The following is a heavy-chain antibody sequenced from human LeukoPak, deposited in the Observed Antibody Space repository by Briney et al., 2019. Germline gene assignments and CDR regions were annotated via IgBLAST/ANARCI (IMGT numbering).Heavy chain of an antibody. J-gene: IGHJ5*02. Sequence: GGSLRLSCAASGFTFSSYSMNWVRQAPGKGLEWVSSISSSSSYIYYADSVKGRFTISRDNPGNVFYLQMDSLRAEDTAVYYCTRVAQSGPMGWFDPWGQGTLVTVSS. CDR3: TRVAQSGPMGWFDP. CDR2: ISSSSSYI. CDR1: GFTFSSYS. D-gene: IGHD1-1*01. V-gene: IGHV3-21*01.